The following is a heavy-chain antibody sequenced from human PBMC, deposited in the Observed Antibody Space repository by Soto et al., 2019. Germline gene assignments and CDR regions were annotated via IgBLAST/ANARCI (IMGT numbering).Heavy chain of an antibody. V-gene: IGHV4-59*01. CDR1: DGSISNYY. CDR3: ARLPWADYGGIVDP. Sequence: QVQLQESGPGLVKPSETLSLTCTVSDGSISNYYWSWIRHPPGKKLEWIGYIYYSGSTNYNPSLKSRVTISVDTSKNQFSLKLYSVTTADTAVYYWARLPWADYGGIVDPWGQGTLVTVSS. CDR2: IYYSGST. J-gene: IGHJ5*02. D-gene: IGHD4-17*01.